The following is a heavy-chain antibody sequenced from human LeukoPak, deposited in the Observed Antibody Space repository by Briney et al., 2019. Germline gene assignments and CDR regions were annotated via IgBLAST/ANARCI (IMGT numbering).Heavy chain of an antibody. CDR3: ARDTARTYDYVWGSYRFDY. V-gene: IGHV1-2*04. CDR2: INPNSGGT. Sequence: ASVKVSCKASGYTFTGYYMHWVRQAPGQGLEWMGWINPNSGGTNYAQKFQGWVTMTRDTSISTAYMELSRLRSDDTAVYYCARDTARTYDYVWGSYRFDYWGQGTLVTVSS. J-gene: IGHJ4*02. CDR1: GYTFTGYY. D-gene: IGHD3-16*02.